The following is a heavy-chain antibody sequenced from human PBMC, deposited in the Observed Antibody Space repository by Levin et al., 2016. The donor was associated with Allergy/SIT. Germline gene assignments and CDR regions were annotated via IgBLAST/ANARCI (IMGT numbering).Heavy chain of an antibody. Sequence: GSLRLSCAVYGGSFSGYYWSWIRQPPGKGLEWIGEINHSGSTNYNPSLKSRVTISVDTSKNQFSLKLSSVTAADTAVYYCARGVDYSIFGILFDYWGQGTLVTVSS. CDR1: GGSFSGYY. J-gene: IGHJ4*02. D-gene: IGHD4-11*01. CDR2: INHSGST. V-gene: IGHV4-34*01. CDR3: ARGVDYSIFGILFDY.